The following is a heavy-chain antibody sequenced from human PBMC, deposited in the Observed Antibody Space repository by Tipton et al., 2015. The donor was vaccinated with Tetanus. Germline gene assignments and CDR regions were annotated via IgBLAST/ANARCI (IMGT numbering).Heavy chain of an antibody. D-gene: IGHD7-27*01. CDR3: ARRPNWGSVWDAFDM. J-gene: IGHJ3*02. CDR1: GDFISSSNYF. CDR2: IYYSGST. Sequence: TLSLTCTVSGDFISSSNYFWGWIRQPPGKGLEWIGTIYYSGSTYYNASLKSRVTIFIDMSKKKFSLQLSSVTAADTALYYCARRPNWGSVWDAFDMWGQGTLVTVSS. V-gene: IGHV4-39*01.